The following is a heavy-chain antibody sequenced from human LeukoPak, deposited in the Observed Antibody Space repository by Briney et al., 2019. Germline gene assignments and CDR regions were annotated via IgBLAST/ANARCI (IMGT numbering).Heavy chain of an antibody. Sequence: SETLSLTCAVYGGSFSGYYWSWIRQPPGKGLEWIGEINHSGSTNYNPSLKSRVTISVDTSKNQFSLKLSSVTAADTAVYYCARVRHHYMDVWGKGTTVTVSS. J-gene: IGHJ6*03. CDR3: ARVRHHYMDV. V-gene: IGHV4-34*01. CDR1: GGSFSGYY. CDR2: INHSGST.